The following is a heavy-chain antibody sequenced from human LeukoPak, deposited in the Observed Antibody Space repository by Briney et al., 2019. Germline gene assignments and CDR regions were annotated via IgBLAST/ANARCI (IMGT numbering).Heavy chain of an antibody. V-gene: IGHV3-49*03. J-gene: IGHJ4*02. Sequence: GGSLRLSCSASGFTFRDQAMTWFRQAPGKGLEWIGFIRSSPYGATTESAASVKGRFTISRDDSKSIAYLQMNTLKTEDTAVYYCTTQLMWEQSSDYWGQGTLVTVSS. CDR1: GFTFRDQA. CDR3: TTQLMWEQSSDY. CDR2: IRSSPYGATT. D-gene: IGHD1-26*01.